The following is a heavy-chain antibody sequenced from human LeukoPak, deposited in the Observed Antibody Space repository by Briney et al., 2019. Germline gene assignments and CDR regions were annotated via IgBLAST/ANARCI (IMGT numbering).Heavy chain of an antibody. Sequence: SGTLSLTCAVSGGSISSNNWWGWVRQPPGKGLEWIGEIYHSGSPNYNPSLKSRVTISVDKSRNHFSLNLSSVTAADTAVYYCAGRRSYGEIDYWGQGTLVTVSS. CDR2: IYHSGSP. J-gene: IGHJ4*02. CDR3: AGRRSYGEIDY. CDR1: GGSISSNNW. V-gene: IGHV4-4*02. D-gene: IGHD4-17*01.